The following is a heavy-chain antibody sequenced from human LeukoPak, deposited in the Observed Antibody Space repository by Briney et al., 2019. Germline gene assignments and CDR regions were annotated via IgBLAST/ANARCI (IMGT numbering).Heavy chain of an antibody. CDR2: IIDDGSST. CDR1: GFTVSSSY. J-gene: IGHJ4*02. Sequence: GGSLRLSCAASGFTVSSSYMRWVRQAPGKGLEWVSAIIDDGSSTYYADSVKGRFSISRDNSKNTVYLQMNSLRAEDTAIYYCAKPHDSGWWMFDYWGQGTLVTVSS. CDR3: AKPHDSGWWMFDY. D-gene: IGHD6-13*01. V-gene: IGHV3-23*01.